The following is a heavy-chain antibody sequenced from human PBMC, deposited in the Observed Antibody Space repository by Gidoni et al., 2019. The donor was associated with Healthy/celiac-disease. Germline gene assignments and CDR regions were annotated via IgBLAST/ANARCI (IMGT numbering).Heavy chain of an antibody. CDR2: ISGSGGST. V-gene: IGHV3-23*01. Sequence: EVQLLESGGGLVQPGGSLRLSCAASGFTFSGYAMSWVRQSPGKGLEWVSAISGSGGSTYYADSVKGRFTISRDNSKNTLYLQMNSLRAEDTAVYYCAKVIISGNWYFDLWGRGTLVTVSS. CDR1: GFTFSGYA. D-gene: IGHD1-26*01. CDR3: AKVIISGNWYFDL. J-gene: IGHJ2*01.